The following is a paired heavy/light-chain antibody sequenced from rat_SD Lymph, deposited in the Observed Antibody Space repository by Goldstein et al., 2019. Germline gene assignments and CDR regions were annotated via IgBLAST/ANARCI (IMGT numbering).Heavy chain of an antibody. J-gene: IGHJ2*01. CDR2: IWWDDDK. V-gene: IGHV8-20*01. CDR1: GFSLSTYGMG. Sequence: QVTLKESGPGILQPSQTLSLTCTFSGFSLSTYGMGVGWIRQPSGKGLEWLANIWWDDDKYYNPSLKNRLTISKDTSNNQAFLKITNVDTADTATYYCARIELTTQTFDYWGQGVMVTVSS. CDR3: ARIELTTQTFDY. D-gene: IGHD3-4*01.
Light chain of an antibody. Sequence: DIVMTQGALPNPVPSGESVSITCRSSKSLLYSDGKTYLNWYLQRPGQSPQLLIYWMSTRASGVSDRFSGSGSGTDFTLKISGVEAEDVGVYYCQQGLEFNTFGAGTKLELK. V-gene: IGKV2S6*01. CDR1: KSLLYSDGKTY. CDR2: WMS. J-gene: IGKJ2-1*01. CDR3: QQGLEFNT.